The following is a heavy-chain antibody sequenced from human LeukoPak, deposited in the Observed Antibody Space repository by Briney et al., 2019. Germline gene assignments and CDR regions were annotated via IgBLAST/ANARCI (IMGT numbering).Heavy chain of an antibody. CDR2: ISSGSSYI. CDR3: ARDQSPDSDLVYYDSSGYSPFDAFDI. V-gene: IGHV3-21*01. CDR1: GFTFSSYS. Sequence: GGSLRLSCAASGFTFSSYSMNWVRQAPGKGLEWVSSISSGSSYIYYADSVKGRFTISRDNAKNSLYLQMNSLRAEDTAVYYCARDQSPDSDLVYYDSSGYSPFDAFDIWGQGAMVTVSS. D-gene: IGHD3-22*01. J-gene: IGHJ3*02.